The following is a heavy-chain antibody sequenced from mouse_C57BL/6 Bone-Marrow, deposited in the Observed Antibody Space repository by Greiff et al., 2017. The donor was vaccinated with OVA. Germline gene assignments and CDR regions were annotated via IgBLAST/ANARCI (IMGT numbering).Heavy chain of an antibody. CDR2: IYPGSGST. D-gene: IGHD2-3*01. Sequence: QVHVKQSGAELVKPGASVKMSCKASGYTFTSYWITWVKQRPGQGLEWIGDIYPGSGSTNYNEKFKSKATLTVDTSSSTAYMQLSSLTSEDSAVYYCARFRGWNYFDYWGQGTTLTVSS. J-gene: IGHJ2*01. CDR3: ARFRGWNYFDY. V-gene: IGHV1-55*01. CDR1: GYTFTSYW.